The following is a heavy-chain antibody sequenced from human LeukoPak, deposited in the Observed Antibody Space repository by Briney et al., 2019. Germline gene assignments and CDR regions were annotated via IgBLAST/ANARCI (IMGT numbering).Heavy chain of an antibody. J-gene: IGHJ4*02. CDR1: GFTFSSYA. D-gene: IGHD4-11*01. CDR2: INWNGGST. CDR3: ARRLNSNPDY. V-gene: IGHV3-20*01. Sequence: PGGSLRLSCAASGFTFSSYAMSWVRQAPGKGLEWVSGINWNGGSTGYADSVKGRFTISRDNAKSSLYLQMNSLRAEDTALYHCARRLNSNPDYWGQGTLVTVSS.